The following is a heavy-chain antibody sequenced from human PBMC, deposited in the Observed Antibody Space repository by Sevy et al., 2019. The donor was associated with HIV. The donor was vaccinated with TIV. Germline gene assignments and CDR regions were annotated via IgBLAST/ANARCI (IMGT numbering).Heavy chain of an antibody. Sequence: GGSLRLSCAASGLSVSDNYMNWVRQAPGKGLELVSVIYSDGRTNYRAAMKGRFSISRDNSKNTLYLHMKSLSPEDTAVYYCARDRYYDASGYYYYYYGMDVWGQGTTVTVSS. CDR3: ARDRYYDASGYYYYYYGMDV. V-gene: IGHV3-66*01. D-gene: IGHD3-22*01. J-gene: IGHJ6*02. CDR1: GLSVSDNY. CDR2: IYSDGRT.